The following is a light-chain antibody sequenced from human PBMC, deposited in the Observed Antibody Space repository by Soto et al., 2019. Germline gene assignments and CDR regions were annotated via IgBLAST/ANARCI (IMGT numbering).Light chain of an antibody. V-gene: IGLV2-14*01. CDR3: SSYTSSIL. CDR2: DVS. Sequence: QSALTQPASVSGSPGQSITISCTGTTSDVGGYNYVSWHQQHPGKAPKLMINDVSNRPSGVSNRFSDSKSGNTASLTISGLQAEDEADYYCSSYTSSILFGGGTKLTVL. J-gene: IGLJ2*01. CDR1: TSDVGGYNY.